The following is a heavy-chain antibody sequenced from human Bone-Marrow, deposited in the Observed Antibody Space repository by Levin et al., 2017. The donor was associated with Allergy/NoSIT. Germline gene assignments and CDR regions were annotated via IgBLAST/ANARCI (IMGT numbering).Heavy chain of an antibody. V-gene: IGHV1-69*06. CDR3: SRDGGYDNNGHSYFFGMDV. D-gene: IGHD3-22*01. CDR1: GDTFSSYG. CDR2: IIPIFGTT. J-gene: IGHJ6*02. Sequence: GGSLRLSCRASGDTFSSYGLSWVRQAPGKGLEWMGMIIPIFGTTNYAQKFQGRITITADKSTTTAYMELSSLRSEDTAVYFCSRDGGYDNNGHSYFFGMDVWGQGTAVTVSS.